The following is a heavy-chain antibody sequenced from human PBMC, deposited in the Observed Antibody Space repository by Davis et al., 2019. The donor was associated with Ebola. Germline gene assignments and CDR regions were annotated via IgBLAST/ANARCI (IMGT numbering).Heavy chain of an antibody. D-gene: IGHD5-24*01. CDR1: GFSFSIFA. CDR3: AKRYGYNVKTFDY. Sequence: PGGSLRPSCVASGFSFSIFAMSWVRQAPGKGLKWVSTISGSGDSTYYADSVKGRFTISRDNSKNTLYLQMNSLRAEDTAVYYCAKRYGYNVKTFDYWGQGTLVTVSS. J-gene: IGHJ4*02. CDR2: ISGSGDST. V-gene: IGHV3-23*01.